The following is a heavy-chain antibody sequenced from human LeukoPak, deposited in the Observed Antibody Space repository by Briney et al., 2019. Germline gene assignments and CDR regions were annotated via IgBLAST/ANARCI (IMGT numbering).Heavy chain of an antibody. D-gene: IGHD2-15*01. V-gene: IGHV3-30*03. CDR2: ISYDGSNK. CDR3: ARSNPKQVAQLIDP. CDR1: GFTFSSYG. J-gene: IGHJ5*02. Sequence: QPGGSLRLSCAASGFTFSSYGMHWVRQAPGKGLEWVAVISYDGSNKYYADSVKGRFTISRDNAKNSLYLQMNSLRAEDTAVYYCARSNPKQVAQLIDPWGQGTLVTVSS.